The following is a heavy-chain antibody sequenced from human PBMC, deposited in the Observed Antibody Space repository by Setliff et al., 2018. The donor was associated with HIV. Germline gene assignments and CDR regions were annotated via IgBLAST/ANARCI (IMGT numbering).Heavy chain of an antibody. CDR3: ARGFSGHLSFTGYMDV. D-gene: IGHD3-22*01. CDR2: INHSGST. CDR1: GGATDSGSYY. J-gene: IGHJ6*03. V-gene: IGHV4-39*07. Sequence: SETLSLTCTVSGGATDSGSYYWAWIRQPPGKGLEWIGEINHSGSTKYNPSLKSRFTISVDTSKKQFSLNLSSVTAADTAVYYCARGFSGHLSFTGYMDVGCKGTTVTVS.